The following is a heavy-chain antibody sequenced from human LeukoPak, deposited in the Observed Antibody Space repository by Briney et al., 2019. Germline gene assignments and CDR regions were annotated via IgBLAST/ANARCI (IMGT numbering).Heavy chain of an antibody. Sequence: WASVKVSCKASGYTFTSYDINWVRQATGQGLELMGWMNPNSGNTGYAQKFQGRVTMTRNTSISTAYMELSSLRSEDTAVYYCARALYDFWSGYYPGGYWGQGTLVTVSS. CDR3: ARALYDFWSGYYPGGY. D-gene: IGHD3-3*01. J-gene: IGHJ4*02. CDR1: GYTFTSYD. V-gene: IGHV1-8*01. CDR2: MNPNSGNT.